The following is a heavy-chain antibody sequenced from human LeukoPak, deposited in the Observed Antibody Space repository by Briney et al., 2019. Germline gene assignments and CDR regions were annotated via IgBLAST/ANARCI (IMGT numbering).Heavy chain of an antibody. Sequence: GGSLRLSCAASGFPFSSYAMSWVRQSPGKGLEWVSAISGGNGNTYYAYYADSVRGRFTISRDSSKNTLYLQMNSLRAEDTAVYYCAKDRDGYNPDLWGRGTLVTVSS. J-gene: IGHJ2*01. CDR3: AKDRDGYNPDL. CDR1: GFPFSSYA. D-gene: IGHD5-24*01. CDR2: ISGGNGNTYYA. V-gene: IGHV3-23*01.